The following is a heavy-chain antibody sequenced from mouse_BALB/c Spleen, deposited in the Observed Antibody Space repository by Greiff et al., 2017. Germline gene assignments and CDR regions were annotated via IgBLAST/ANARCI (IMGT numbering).Heavy chain of an antibody. J-gene: IGHJ2*01. Sequence: QVQLQQSGAELAKPGASVKMSCKASGYTFTSYWMRWVKQRPGQGLEWIGYINPSTGYTEYNQKFKDKATLTADKSSSTAYMQLSSLTSEDSAVYYCARVITTNYFDYWGQGTTLTVSS. D-gene: IGHD2-4*01. V-gene: IGHV1-7*01. CDR1: GYTFTSYW. CDR2: INPSTGYT. CDR3: ARVITTNYFDY.